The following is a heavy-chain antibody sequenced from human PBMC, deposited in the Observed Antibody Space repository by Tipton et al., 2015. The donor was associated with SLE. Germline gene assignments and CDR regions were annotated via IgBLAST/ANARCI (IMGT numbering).Heavy chain of an antibody. CDR1: GGSIRSDY. J-gene: IGHJ5*02. CDR2: INYSGST. Sequence: TLSLTCTVSGGSIRSDYWNWIRQPPGKGLEWIGYINYSGSTSYNPSLKSRVTISLDKSKNQFSLKLSSVTAADTAVYYCARGGSVFGVVLNWFDPWGQGTLVTVSS. D-gene: IGHD3-3*01. V-gene: IGHV4-59*01. CDR3: ARGGSVFGVVLNWFDP.